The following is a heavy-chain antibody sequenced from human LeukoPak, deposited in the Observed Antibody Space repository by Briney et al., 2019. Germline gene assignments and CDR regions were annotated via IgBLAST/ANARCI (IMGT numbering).Heavy chain of an antibody. Sequence: GGSPRLSCAASGFTFSSYSMNWVRQAPGKGLEWVSYISSSSSTIYYADSVKGRFTISRDNAKNSLYLQMNSLRAEDTAVYYCAKDHRRITIFGVATWGAFDIWGQGTMVTVSS. CDR1: GFTFSSYS. D-gene: IGHD3-3*01. V-gene: IGHV3-48*01. J-gene: IGHJ3*02. CDR3: AKDHRRITIFGVATWGAFDI. CDR2: ISSSSSTI.